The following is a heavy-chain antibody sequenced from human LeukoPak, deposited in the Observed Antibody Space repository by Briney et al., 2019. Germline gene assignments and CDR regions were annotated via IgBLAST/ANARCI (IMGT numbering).Heavy chain of an antibody. V-gene: IGHV1-69*04. D-gene: IGHD3-22*01. CDR3: ARDHLITMIVDV. CDR2: IIPILGIA. CDR1: GGTFSSYA. J-gene: IGHJ6*02. Sequence: ASVTVSCKASGGTFSSYAISWVRQAPGQGLEWMGRIIPILGIANYAQKFQGRVTITADKSTSTAYMELSSLRSEDTAVYYCARDHLITMIVDVWGQGTTVTVSS.